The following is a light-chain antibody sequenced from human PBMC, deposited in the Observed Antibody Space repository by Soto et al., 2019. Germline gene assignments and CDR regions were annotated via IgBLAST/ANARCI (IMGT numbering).Light chain of an antibody. CDR3: QQANSFPLT. J-gene: IGKJ4*01. CDR1: QGVNTW. CDR2: EAS. V-gene: IGKV1-12*01. Sequence: DIQMTQSPSSVSASVGDRVTITCRASQGVNTWLAWYQKKPGKAPELLVYEASSLHSGVPSRFSGSGSGTDFTLTISSLQPEDFATYYGQQANSFPLTFGGGTKVEVQ.